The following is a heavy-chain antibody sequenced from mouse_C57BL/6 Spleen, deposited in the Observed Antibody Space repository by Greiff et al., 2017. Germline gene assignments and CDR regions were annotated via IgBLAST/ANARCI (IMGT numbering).Heavy chain of an antibody. Sequence: EVQVVESEGGLVQPGSSMKLSYTASGFTFSDYYMAWVRQVPEKGLEWVANINYDGSSTYYLDSLKSRFIISRDNAKNILYLQMSSLKSEDTATYYCARVTYYYGSSHYFDYWGQGTTLTVSS. CDR1: GFTFSDYY. V-gene: IGHV5-16*01. D-gene: IGHD1-1*01. CDR3: ARVTYYYGSSHYFDY. CDR2: INYDGSST. J-gene: IGHJ2*01.